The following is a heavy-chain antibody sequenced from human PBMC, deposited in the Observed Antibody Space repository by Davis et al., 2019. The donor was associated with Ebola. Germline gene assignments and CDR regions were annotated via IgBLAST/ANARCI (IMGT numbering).Heavy chain of an antibody. D-gene: IGHD2-2*01. CDR2: IRSSASYK. Sequence: GESLKISCAASGFTFSVYYMSWIRQAPGKGPEWVSSIRSSASYKNYADSVKGRFTISRDNSKNTLYLQMNSLRAEDTAVYYCARGVDIVVVPASPDYYGMDVWGKGTTVTVSS. CDR1: GFTFSVYY. CDR3: ARGVDIVVVPASPDYYGMDV. V-gene: IGHV3-11*06. J-gene: IGHJ6*04.